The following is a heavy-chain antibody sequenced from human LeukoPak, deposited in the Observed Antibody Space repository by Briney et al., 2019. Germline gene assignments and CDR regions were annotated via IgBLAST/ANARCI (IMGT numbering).Heavy chain of an antibody. Sequence: GEPLKISCKASGYSFTNYWIGWLRQMPGKGLEWMGIIYPGDSDTRYSPSFQGQVTISADKSITTAYLQWSSLKASVTAMYYCARRGYCATTTCYRLFDYWGQGTLVTVSS. CDR2: IYPGDSDT. D-gene: IGHD2-2*01. V-gene: IGHV5-51*01. CDR3: ARRGYCATTTCYRLFDY. J-gene: IGHJ4*02. CDR1: GYSFTNYW.